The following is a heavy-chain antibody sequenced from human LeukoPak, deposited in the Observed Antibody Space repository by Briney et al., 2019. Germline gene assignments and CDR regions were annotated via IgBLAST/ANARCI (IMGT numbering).Heavy chain of an antibody. CDR1: GGSISNYH. J-gene: IGHJ4*02. CDR2: IHTSGST. D-gene: IGHD6-19*01. CDR3: ARRDISSGWSFDY. V-gene: IGHV4-4*07. Sequence: SETLSLTCTVTGGSISNYHWSWIRQPAGKGLEWIGQIHTSGSTNYNPPLKSRVSMSIDTTEDQVSLTIRSVTAADTAFYYCARRDISSGWSFDYWGQGTLVTVSS.